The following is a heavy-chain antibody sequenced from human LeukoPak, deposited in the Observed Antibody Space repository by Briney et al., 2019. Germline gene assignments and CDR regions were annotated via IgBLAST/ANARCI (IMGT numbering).Heavy chain of an antibody. CDR3: ARDKRPYYYDSSGYYPFDY. V-gene: IGHV1-69*04. D-gene: IGHD3-22*01. CDR1: GGTFSSYA. Sequence: ASVKVSCKASGGTFSSYAISWVRQAPGQGLEWMGRIIPILGIANCAQKFQGRVTITADKSTSTAYMELSSLRSEDTAVYYCARDKRPYYYDSSGYYPFDYWGQGTLVTVSS. J-gene: IGHJ4*02. CDR2: IIPILGIA.